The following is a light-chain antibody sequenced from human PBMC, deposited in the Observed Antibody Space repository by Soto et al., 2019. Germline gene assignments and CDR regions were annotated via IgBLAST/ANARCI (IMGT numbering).Light chain of an antibody. CDR1: SSDVGGYNY. Sequence: QSALTQPPSASGSPGQSVTISCTGTSSDVGGYNYVSWYQQHPGKAPKLMIYDVSKRPSGVPDRFSGSKSANSASLAVSGLQAEDEADYYCRSYAGSNNFVVFGGGTKLTVL. CDR2: DVS. V-gene: IGLV2-8*01. J-gene: IGLJ2*01. CDR3: RSYAGSNNFVV.